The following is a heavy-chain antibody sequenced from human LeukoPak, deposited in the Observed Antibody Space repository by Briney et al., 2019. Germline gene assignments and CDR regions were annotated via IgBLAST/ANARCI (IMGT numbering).Heavy chain of an antibody. V-gene: IGHV3-53*01. CDR2: IYSGGST. CDR1: GFTVSSNY. CDR3: AKDREVRGSYYVS. D-gene: IGHD3-10*01. Sequence: PGGSLRLSCAASGFTVSSNYMSWVRQAPGKGLEWVSVIYSGGSTYYADSVEGRFTISRDNSKNTLYLQMNSLRAEDTAVYYCAKDREVRGSYYVSWGQGTLVTVSS. J-gene: IGHJ4*02.